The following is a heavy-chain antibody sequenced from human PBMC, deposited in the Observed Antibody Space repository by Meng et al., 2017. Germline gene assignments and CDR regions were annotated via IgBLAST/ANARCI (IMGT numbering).Heavy chain of an antibody. CDR1: GGSISSSSYY. J-gene: IGHJ4*02. Sequence: LPLQQSCPGLGKPSETLSLTCTVSGGSISSSSYYWGWIRQPPGKGLEWIGSIYYSGSTYYNPSLKSRVTISVDTSKNQFSLKLSSVTAADTAVYYCARDMGDYFDYWGQGTLVTVSS. CDR2: IYYSGST. V-gene: IGHV4-39*07. D-gene: IGHD3-10*01. CDR3: ARDMGDYFDY.